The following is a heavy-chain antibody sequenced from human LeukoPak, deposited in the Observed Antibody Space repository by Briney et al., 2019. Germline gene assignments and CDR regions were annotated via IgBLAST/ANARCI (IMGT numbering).Heavy chain of an antibody. V-gene: IGHV3-33*01. D-gene: IGHD6-19*01. CDR2: IWSDGSNK. CDR1: GFTFSNYG. Sequence: GGSLRLSCAASGFTFSNYGMHWVRQAPGKGLEWVAVIWSDGSNKYYADSVKGRFTISRDNSQNTLYLQMNSLRAEDTAVYYCARAIYSGGWYGGDYWGQGTLVTVSS. J-gene: IGHJ4*02. CDR3: ARAIYSGGWYGGDY.